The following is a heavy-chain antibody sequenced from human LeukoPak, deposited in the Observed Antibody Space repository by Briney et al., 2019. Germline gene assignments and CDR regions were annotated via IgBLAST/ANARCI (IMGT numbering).Heavy chain of an antibody. CDR1: GFTFDDYG. CDR3: ARGVNYYDSSGYFDY. V-gene: IGHV3-20*04. D-gene: IGHD3-22*01. Sequence: GGSLRLSCAASGFTFDDYGMSWVRQAPGKGLEWVSGINWNGGSTGYADSVKGRFTISRDNAKNSLYLQMNSLRAEDTAVYYCARGVNYYDSSGYFDYWGQGTLVTVSS. J-gene: IGHJ4*02. CDR2: INWNGGST.